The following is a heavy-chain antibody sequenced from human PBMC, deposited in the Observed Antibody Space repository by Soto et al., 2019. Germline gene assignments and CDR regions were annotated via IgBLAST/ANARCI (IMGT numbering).Heavy chain of an antibody. J-gene: IGHJ5*02. V-gene: IGHV3-23*01. CDR2: ISGSGCST. CDR1: GFTFSSYA. CDR3: AKAGRLYSSQPNWFDP. Sequence: EVQLLESGGGLVQPGGSLRLSCAASGFTFSSYAMSWVRQAQGKGLEWVSAISGSGCSTYYADSVKGRFTISRDNSKNTLYLQMNSLRAEDTAVYYCAKAGRLYSSQPNWFDPWGQGTLVTVSS. D-gene: IGHD6-13*01.